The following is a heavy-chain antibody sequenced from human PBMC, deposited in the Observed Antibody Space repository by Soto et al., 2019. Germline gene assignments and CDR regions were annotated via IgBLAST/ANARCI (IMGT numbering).Heavy chain of an antibody. CDR2: ISGSGGST. CDR1: GFTFSSYA. CDR3: AKRSVGDSSGYPKAYYFDY. V-gene: IGHV3-23*01. J-gene: IGHJ4*02. D-gene: IGHD3-22*01. Sequence: EVQLLESGGGLVQPGGSLRLSCAASGFTFSSYAMSWVRQAPGKGLEWVSAISGSGGSTYYADSVKGRFTISRDNSKNTLYLQMNSLRAEDTAVYYCAKRSVGDSSGYPKAYYFDYWGQGTLVTVSS.